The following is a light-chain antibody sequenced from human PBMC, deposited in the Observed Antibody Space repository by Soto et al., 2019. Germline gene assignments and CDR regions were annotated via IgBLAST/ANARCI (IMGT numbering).Light chain of an antibody. CDR1: SSDIGGYNH. Sequence: QAVVTQPASVSGSPGQSITISCTGASSDIGGYNHVSWYQQHPGKAPKLIIYNVSHRPSGVSTRFSGSKYGNTASLIIAGLQAEDEADYFCSSYTNTSPHVIFGGGTKLTVL. CDR2: NVS. V-gene: IGLV2-14*03. J-gene: IGLJ2*01. CDR3: SSYTNTSPHVI.